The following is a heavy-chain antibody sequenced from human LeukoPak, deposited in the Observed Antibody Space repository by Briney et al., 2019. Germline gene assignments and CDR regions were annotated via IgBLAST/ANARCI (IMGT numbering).Heavy chain of an antibody. D-gene: IGHD6-13*01. Sequence: GASVKVSCKASGYTFTSYGISWVRQAPGQGLEWMGWISAYNGNTNYAQKLQGRVTMTTDTSTSTAYKELRSLRSDDTAVYYCASGRGSYSSSWYWFDPWGQGTLVTVSS. CDR3: ASGRGSYSSSWYWFDP. J-gene: IGHJ5*02. V-gene: IGHV1-18*01. CDR2: ISAYNGNT. CDR1: GYTFTSYG.